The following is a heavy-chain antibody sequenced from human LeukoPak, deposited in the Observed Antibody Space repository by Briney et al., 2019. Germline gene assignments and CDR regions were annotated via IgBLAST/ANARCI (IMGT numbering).Heavy chain of an antibody. D-gene: IGHD3-10*01. V-gene: IGHV4-34*01. Sequence: PSEALSVTCAVYRGSLSGFYWSWIRQHPGKGREWIGEIYHSGSTNYNPSLKSRVTLSVDTSKKLFSLKLSSVTAADTAVYYCARAVYVNYYGSESYWNYWGQGTLVTVSS. CDR3: ARAVYVNYYGSESYWNY. CDR2: IYHSGST. CDR1: RGSLSGFY. J-gene: IGHJ4*02.